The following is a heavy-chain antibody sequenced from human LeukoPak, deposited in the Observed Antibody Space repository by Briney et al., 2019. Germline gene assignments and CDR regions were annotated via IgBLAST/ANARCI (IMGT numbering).Heavy chain of an antibody. V-gene: IGHV1-18*01. Sequence: ASVKVSCKASGYTFTSXGXSWVRQXPGQGLXWMGWXXXXXXXXXXXXXXQGRXXXXXXXXTXTXXXELRSLRSDDTAVYYCARDQGKLDPWGQGTLVTVSS. J-gene: IGHJ5*02. CDR2: XXXXXXXX. CDR1: GYTFTSXG. CDR3: ARDQGKLDP.